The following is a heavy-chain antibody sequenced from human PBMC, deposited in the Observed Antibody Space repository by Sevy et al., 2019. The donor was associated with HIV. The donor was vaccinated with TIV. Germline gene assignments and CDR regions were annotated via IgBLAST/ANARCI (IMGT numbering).Heavy chain of an antibody. CDR2: RNQDGSEK. D-gene: IGHD3-3*01. CDR3: ARDERDYDFWSGYYRGAFDI. Sequence: GGSLRLTCAASGFTFSSYWMSWVRRAPGKGLEWVASRNQDGSEKDNVDSVKGRLTISGDNAKNSLYPQMNSLRAEDTAVYYCARDERDYDFWSGYYRGAFDIWGQGTMVTVSS. CDR1: GFTFSSYW. V-gene: IGHV3-7*03. J-gene: IGHJ3*02.